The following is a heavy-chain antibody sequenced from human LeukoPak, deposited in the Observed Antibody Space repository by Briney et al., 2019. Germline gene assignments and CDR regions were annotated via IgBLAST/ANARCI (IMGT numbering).Heavy chain of an antibody. Sequence: PSETLSLTCTVSGGFISSYYWSWIRQPPGKGLEWIGYIYYSGSTNYNPSLKSRVTISVDTSKNQFSLKLSSVTAADTAVYYCASSITPSGYYYDYYYMDVWGKGTTVTVSS. V-gene: IGHV4-59*01. CDR1: GGFISSYY. J-gene: IGHJ6*03. CDR2: IYYSGST. D-gene: IGHD3-22*01. CDR3: ASSITPSGYYYDYYYMDV.